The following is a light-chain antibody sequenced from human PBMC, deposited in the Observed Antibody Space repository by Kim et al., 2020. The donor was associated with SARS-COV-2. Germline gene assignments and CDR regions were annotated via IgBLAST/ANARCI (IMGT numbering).Light chain of an antibody. V-gene: IGKV3-15*01. CDR1: RWVRNT. CDR2: DAS. J-gene: IGKJ1*01. CDR3: QQYSIRRLLS. Sequence: CAAETVSLSSSASRWVRNTFSVGQQRPAHAPRLLLYDASYRATAISAPFSGSGSGTEFTITIRSRQSEDLAADYCQQYSIRRLLSFGQGTKVDIK.